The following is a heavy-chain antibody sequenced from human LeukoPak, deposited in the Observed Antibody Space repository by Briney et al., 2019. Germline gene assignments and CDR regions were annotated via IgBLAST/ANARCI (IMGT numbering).Heavy chain of an antibody. D-gene: IGHD6-13*01. V-gene: IGHV4-4*07. Sequence: SETLSLTHTVSGGSLSSYYWSWIRQPAGRGLEIGRIYTSGSTDYNPSLKSRVTMSVDTSKNQFSLKLSSVTAADTAVYYCARSRRQLVDYWGQGTLVTVSS. CDR1: GGSLSSYY. J-gene: IGHJ4*02. CDR2: IYTSGST. CDR3: ARSRRQLVDY.